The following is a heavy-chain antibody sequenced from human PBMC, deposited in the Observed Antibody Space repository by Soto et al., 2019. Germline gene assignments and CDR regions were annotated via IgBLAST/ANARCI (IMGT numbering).Heavy chain of an antibody. CDR1: GGSISSSSYY. Sequence: SETLSLTCTVSGGSISSSSYYLGWIRQPPGKGLEWIGSIYYSGSTYYNPSLKSRVTISVDTSKNQFSLKLSSVTAADTAVYYCASKGYDSGVFDYWGQGTLVTVSS. CDR2: IYYSGST. D-gene: IGHD3-10*01. V-gene: IGHV4-39*07. CDR3: ASKGYDSGVFDY. J-gene: IGHJ4*02.